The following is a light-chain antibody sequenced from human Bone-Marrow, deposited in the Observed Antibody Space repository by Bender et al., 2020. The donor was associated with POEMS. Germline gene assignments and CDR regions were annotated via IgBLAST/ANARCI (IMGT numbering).Light chain of an antibody. CDR2: EVN. CDR1: SSDVGSYNL. CDR3: SSYGTSNTLV. J-gene: IGLJ2*01. V-gene: IGLV2-23*02. Sequence: QSALTQPASVSGSPGQSITISCTGTSSDVGSYNLVSWYQQHPGKAPKVVIYEVNKRPSGVSHRFSGSKSANTASLTISGLQAEDEADYYCSSYGTSNTLVFGGGTKLTVL.